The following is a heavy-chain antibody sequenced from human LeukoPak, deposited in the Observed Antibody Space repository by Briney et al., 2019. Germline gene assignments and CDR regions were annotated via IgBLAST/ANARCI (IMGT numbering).Heavy chain of an antibody. D-gene: IGHD6-13*01. V-gene: IGHV3-30*02. CDR1: GFIFSSYG. Sequence: GGSLRLSCAASGFIFSSYGMDWVRQAPGKGLEWVAVIRYDGSNKNYADSVKGRFTISRDNSKNTLYLQMNSLRAEDTAVYYCAKDRAYGSSWSIPYYYGMDVWGQGTTVIVSS. CDR2: IRYDGSNK. CDR3: AKDRAYGSSWSIPYYYGMDV. J-gene: IGHJ6*02.